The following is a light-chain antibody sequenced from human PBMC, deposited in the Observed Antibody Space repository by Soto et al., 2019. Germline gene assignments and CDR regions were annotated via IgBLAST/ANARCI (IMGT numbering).Light chain of an antibody. Sequence: QSALTQPRSVSGSPGQSVTISCTGTSSDVGGFKYVSWYQQQPGKAPKVLIYDVSQRSSGVPDRFSGSTSGNTASLTISGLQAEDEADYYCCSYGGSYVFGTGTKVTVL. CDR3: CSYGGSYV. J-gene: IGLJ1*01. V-gene: IGLV2-11*01. CDR1: SSDVGGFKY. CDR2: DVS.